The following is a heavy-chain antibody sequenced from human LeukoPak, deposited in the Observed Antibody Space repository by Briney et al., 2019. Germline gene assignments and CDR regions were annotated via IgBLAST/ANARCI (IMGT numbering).Heavy chain of an antibody. CDR1: GYTFTGYY. V-gene: IGHV1-2*02. CDR2: INPNSGGT. J-gene: IGHJ4*02. CDR3: ARDDYDISTGYYKGLDY. D-gene: IGHD3-9*01. Sequence: ASVKVSCKASGYTFTGYYMHWVRQAPGQGLEWMGSINPNSGGTNYAQKFQGRVTMTRDTSISTAYMELSRLRSDDTAVYYCARDDYDISTGYYKGLDYWGQGTLVTVSS.